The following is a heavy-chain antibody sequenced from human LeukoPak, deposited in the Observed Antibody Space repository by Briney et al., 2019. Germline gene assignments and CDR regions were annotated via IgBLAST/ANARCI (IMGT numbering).Heavy chain of an antibody. D-gene: IGHD3-16*01. J-gene: IGHJ5*02. V-gene: IGHV3-30-3*01. Sequence: GGSLGLSCAASGFTFSSYTIHWVRQPPGKGLEWVAVISFDGSNKYCADSVKGRSTISRDNSKNTLYLQMNSLRAEDTAVYYCAREELGSSLGFDPRGQGTLVTVSS. CDR2: ISFDGSNK. CDR3: AREELGSSLGFDP. CDR1: GFTFSSYT.